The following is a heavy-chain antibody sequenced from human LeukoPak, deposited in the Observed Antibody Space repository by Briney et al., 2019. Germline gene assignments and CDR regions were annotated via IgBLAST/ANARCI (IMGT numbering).Heavy chain of an antibody. D-gene: IGHD3-10*01. CDR2: INHSGST. CDR3: ARDRVVTMVRGNPQSGDY. J-gene: IGHJ4*02. CDR1: GGSFSGYY. V-gene: IGHV4-34*01. Sequence: SGTLSLTCAVYGGSFSGYYWSWLRQPPGKGLEWLGEINHSGSTNYNPSLKSRVTTSVDTPKNQFSLKLSSVTAADTAVYYCARDRVVTMVRGNPQSGDYWGQGTLVTVSS.